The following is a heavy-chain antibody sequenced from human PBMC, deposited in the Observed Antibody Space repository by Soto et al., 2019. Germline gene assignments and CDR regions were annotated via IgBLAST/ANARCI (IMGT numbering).Heavy chain of an antibody. J-gene: IGHJ4*02. CDR2: IIPVFGTV. CDR1: GGTFSNSG. D-gene: IGHD3-16*01. V-gene: IGHV1-69*01. CDR3: AKVMAAAGYDS. Sequence: QLHLVQSGAEVKKPGSSLKVSCKASGGTFSNSGISWVRQAPGQGLEWMGGIIPVFGTVNYAQKFEGRVTITADESTSTVFMEMSRLTSEDTAVYYCAKVMAAAGYDSWGQGTLVTVSS.